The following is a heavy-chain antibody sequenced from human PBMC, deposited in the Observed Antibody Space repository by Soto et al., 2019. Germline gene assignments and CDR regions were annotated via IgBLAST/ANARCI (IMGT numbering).Heavy chain of an antibody. Sequence: PSETLSLTCTVSGGSISSYYWSWIRQPPGKGLEWIGYIYYSGSTNYNPSLKSRVTISVDTSKNQFSLKLSSVTAADTAVYYCARSSQDIVVVVAATPGAFDIWGQGTMVTVSS. CDR3: ARSSQDIVVVVAATPGAFDI. J-gene: IGHJ3*02. D-gene: IGHD2-15*01. CDR1: GGSISSYY. CDR2: IYYSGST. V-gene: IGHV4-59*08.